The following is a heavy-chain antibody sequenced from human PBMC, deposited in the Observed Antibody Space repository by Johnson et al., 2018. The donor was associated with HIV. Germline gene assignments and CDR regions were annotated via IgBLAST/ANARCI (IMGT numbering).Heavy chain of an antibody. CDR1: GFTFSDHW. D-gene: IGHD3-22*01. Sequence: VQLVESGGGLVKPGGSLRLSCAASGFTFSDHWMKWVRKAPGKGLVWVSRFKGDGSRTSYADPVTGRFTIARDNAKNTLFLEMKSLRAEDTAVYYCARVIRAYDSSGYAGDAFDIWGQGTMVTASS. CDR3: ARVIRAYDSSGYAGDAFDI. J-gene: IGHJ3*02. CDR2: FKGDGSRT. V-gene: IGHV3-74*02.